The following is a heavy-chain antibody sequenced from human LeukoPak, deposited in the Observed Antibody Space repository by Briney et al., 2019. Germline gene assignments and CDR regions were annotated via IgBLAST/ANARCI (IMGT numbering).Heavy chain of an antibody. CDR2: ISGSGGST. J-gene: IGHJ4*02. CDR3: AKDKSYYGSGTLFDY. V-gene: IGHV3-23*01. Sequence: GGSLRLSCAASGFXFSSYAMSWVRQAPGKGLEWVSAISGSGGSTYYADSVKGRFTISRDNSKNTLYLQMNSLRAEDTAVYYCAKDKSYYGSGTLFDYWGQGTLVTVSS. D-gene: IGHD3-10*01. CDR1: GFXFSSYA.